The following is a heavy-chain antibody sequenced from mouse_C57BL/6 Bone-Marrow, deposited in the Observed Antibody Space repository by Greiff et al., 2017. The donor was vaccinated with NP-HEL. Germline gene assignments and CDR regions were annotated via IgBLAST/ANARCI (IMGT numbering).Heavy chain of an antibody. Sequence: QVQLQQPGAELVKPGASVKLSCKASGYTFTSYWMHWVKQRPGRGLEWIGRIDPNSGGTKYNEKFKSKATLTVDKPSSTAYMQLSRLTSEDSAVYYCAISPVVAYYYAMDYWGQGTSVTVSS. J-gene: IGHJ4*01. V-gene: IGHV1-72*01. CDR1: GYTFTSYW. D-gene: IGHD1-1*01. CDR2: IDPNSGGT. CDR3: AISPVVAYYYAMDY.